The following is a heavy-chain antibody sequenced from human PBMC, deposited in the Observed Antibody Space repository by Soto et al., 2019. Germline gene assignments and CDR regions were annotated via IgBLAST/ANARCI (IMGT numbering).Heavy chain of an antibody. CDR2: IIPTFGRT. J-gene: IGHJ6*02. Sequence: ASVKVSCKASGDTFSSYAIGWVRQAPGKGLEWMGRIIPTFGRTNYAQKFQGRLSISADDSTSTAYMELTSLESEDTAVYYCARDPLSSFAMDVWGQGTTVTVSS. D-gene: IGHD3-10*02. V-gene: IGHV1-69*13. CDR1: GDTFSSYA. CDR3: ARDPLSSFAMDV.